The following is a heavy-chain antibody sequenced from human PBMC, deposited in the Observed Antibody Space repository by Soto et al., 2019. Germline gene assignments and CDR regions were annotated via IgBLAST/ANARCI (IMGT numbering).Heavy chain of an antibody. J-gene: IGHJ6*02. CDR2: IIPMLGKT. CDR3: AKDILEWLFGSGDYYYYGMDV. D-gene: IGHD3-3*01. V-gene: IGHV1-69*12. Sequence: QVQLVQSGAEVKKPGSSVKVSCKASGGTFSTYSINWVRQAPGQGLEWMGGIIPMLGKTNYAQKFQGRVTITADESTSTAYMDLSSLRSDDTAVYYCAKDILEWLFGSGDYYYYGMDVWGQGTTVTVSS. CDR1: GGTFSTYS.